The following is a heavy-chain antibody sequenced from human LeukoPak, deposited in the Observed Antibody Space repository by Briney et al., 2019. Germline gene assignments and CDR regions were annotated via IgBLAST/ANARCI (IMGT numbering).Heavy chain of an antibody. CDR2: IYYSGSI. V-gene: IGHV4-59*01. CDR3: AKTYSSSWYGPFDI. Sequence: PSETLSLTCTVSGGSISSYYWSWIRQPPGKGLEWIGYIYYSGSINYNPSLKSRVIISVDTSKNQISLKLNSVTAADTAVYYCAKTYSSSWYGPFDIWGQGTMVTVSS. CDR1: GGSISSYY. J-gene: IGHJ3*02. D-gene: IGHD6-13*01.